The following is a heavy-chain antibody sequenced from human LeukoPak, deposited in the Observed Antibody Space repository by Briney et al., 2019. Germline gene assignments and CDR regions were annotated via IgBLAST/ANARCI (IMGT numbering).Heavy chain of an antibody. V-gene: IGHV1-2*02. D-gene: IGHD3-9*01. CDR3: ARDAYYDILTGYYMVPWFDP. Sequence: GASVKVSCKASGYTFTVYYMHWVRQAPGQGVEGVGWINPYSCCRNYAQKFQGGVTMTRDTSISTAYMELSRLRSDDTAVYYCARDAYYDILTGYYMVPWFDPWGQGTLVTVSS. CDR2: INPYSCCR. J-gene: IGHJ5*02. CDR1: GYTFTVYY.